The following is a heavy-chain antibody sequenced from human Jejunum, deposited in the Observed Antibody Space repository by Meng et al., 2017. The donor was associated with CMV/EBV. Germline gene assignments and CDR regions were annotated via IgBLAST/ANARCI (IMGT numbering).Heavy chain of an antibody. J-gene: IGHJ5*02. CDR3: AHRLPFNVDWNVGWFGP. CDR1: SLTTSGVG. CDR2: IYWDDDK. Sequence: SLTTSGVGVGWNRQPPGKALESLALIYWDDDKRYTPSLRSRLTITKDTSKNQVFLTMTNMDVADTATYYCAHRLPFNVDWNVGWFGPWGHGILVTVSS. V-gene: IGHV2-5*02. D-gene: IGHD1-1*01.